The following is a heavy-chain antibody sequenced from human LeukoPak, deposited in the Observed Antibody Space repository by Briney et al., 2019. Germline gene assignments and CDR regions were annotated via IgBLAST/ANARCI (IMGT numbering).Heavy chain of an antibody. Sequence: GGSLRLSCAASGFTVSSNYMSWVRQAAGKGLEWVSVIYSGGSTYYADSVKGRFTISRHNSKNTLYLQMNSLRAEDTAVYYCASAPLKHAFDIWGQGTMVTVSS. CDR1: GFTVSSNY. J-gene: IGHJ3*02. CDR2: IYSGGST. CDR3: ASAPLKHAFDI. V-gene: IGHV3-53*04.